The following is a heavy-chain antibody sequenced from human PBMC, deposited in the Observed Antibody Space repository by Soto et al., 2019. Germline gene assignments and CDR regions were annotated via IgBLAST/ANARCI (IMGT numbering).Heavy chain of an antibody. CDR1: GFTFSSYW. J-gene: IGHJ4*02. D-gene: IGHD6-6*01. CDR3: ARSPSGLYSSSTFDH. V-gene: IGHV3-7*03. CDR2: IKQDGSEK. Sequence: GGSLRLSCAASGFTFSSYWMSWVRQAPGKGLEWVANIKQDGSEKYYVDSVKGRFTISRDNAKNSLYLQMNSLRAEDTAVYYCARSPSGLYSSSTFDHWGQGTLVTVSS.